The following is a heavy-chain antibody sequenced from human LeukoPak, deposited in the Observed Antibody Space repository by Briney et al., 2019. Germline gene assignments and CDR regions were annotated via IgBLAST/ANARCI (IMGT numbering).Heavy chain of an antibody. CDR1: GGSISSGSYY. Sequence: PSQTLSLTCTVSGGSISSGSYYWGWIRQPPGKGLEWIGSIYYSGSTYYNPSLKSRVTISVDTSKNQFSLKLSSVTAADTAVYYCASDQAYYYDSSGYFYYFDYWGQGTLVTVSS. CDR2: IYYSGST. J-gene: IGHJ4*02. V-gene: IGHV4-39*07. D-gene: IGHD3-22*01. CDR3: ASDQAYYYDSSGYFYYFDY.